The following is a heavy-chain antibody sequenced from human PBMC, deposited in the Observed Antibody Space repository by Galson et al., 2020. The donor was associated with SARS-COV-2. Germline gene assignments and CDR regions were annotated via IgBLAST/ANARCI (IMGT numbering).Heavy chain of an antibody. Sequence: GGSLRLSCAASGFTFSSNWMHWVRQAPGKGLVWVSRIYSEGSSTSYADSVKGRFNISGDNAKNTLYLQMSSLRAEDTAVYYCARGDMRNDYFDYWGQGTLVTVSS. CDR2: IYSEGSST. V-gene: IGHV3-74*01. CDR3: ARGDMRNDYFDY. CDR1: GFTFSSNW. D-gene: IGHD3-16*01. J-gene: IGHJ4*02.